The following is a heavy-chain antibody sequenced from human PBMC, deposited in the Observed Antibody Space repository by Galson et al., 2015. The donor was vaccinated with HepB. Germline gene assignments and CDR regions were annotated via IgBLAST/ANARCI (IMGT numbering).Heavy chain of an antibody. CDR3: ARVFYIEWELLGGLDY. D-gene: IGHD1-26*01. CDR1: GFTFSSYA. V-gene: IGHV3-30-3*01. J-gene: IGHJ4*02. Sequence: SLRLSCAASGFTFSSYAMHWVRQAPGKGLEWVAVISYDGSNKYYADSVKGRFTISRDNSKNTLYLQMNSLRAEDTAVYYCARVFYIEWELLGGLDYWGQGTLVTVSS. CDR2: ISYDGSNK.